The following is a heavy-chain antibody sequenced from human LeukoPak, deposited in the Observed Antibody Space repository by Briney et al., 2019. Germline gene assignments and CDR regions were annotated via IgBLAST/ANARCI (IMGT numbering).Heavy chain of an antibody. D-gene: IGHD3-10*01. V-gene: IGHV4-61*01. J-gene: IGHJ4*02. CDR2: IYYSGST. CDR3: ARGEVVGEFALDY. CDR1: GGSVSSGSYY. Sequence: SETLSLTCTVSGGSVSSGSYYWSWIRQPPGKGLEWIGYIYYSGSTNYNPSLKSRVTISVDTSKNQFSLKLSSVTAADTAVYYCARGEVVGEFALDYWGQGTLVTVSS.